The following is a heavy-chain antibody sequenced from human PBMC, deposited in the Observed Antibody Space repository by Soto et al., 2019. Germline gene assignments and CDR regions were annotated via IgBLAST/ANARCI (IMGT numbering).Heavy chain of an antibody. D-gene: IGHD2-15*01. V-gene: IGHV3-33*01. CDR3: ARDHGWSLDLDY. J-gene: IGHJ4*02. Sequence: GGSLRLSCAASGFTFSSYGMHWVRQAPGKGLEWVAVIWYDGSNKYYADSVKGRFTISRDNSKNTLYLQMNSLRAEDTAVYYCARDHGWSLDLDYWGQGTLVTVSS. CDR1: GFTFSSYG. CDR2: IWYDGSNK.